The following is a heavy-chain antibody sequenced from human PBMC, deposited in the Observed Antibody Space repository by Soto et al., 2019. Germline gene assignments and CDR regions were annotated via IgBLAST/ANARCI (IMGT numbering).Heavy chain of an antibody. CDR3: ARGRAVVTASSYYYYGMDV. D-gene: IGHD2-21*02. CDR1: GGSFSGYY. CDR2: INHSGST. V-gene: IGHV4-34*01. J-gene: IGHJ6*02. Sequence: SETLSLTCAVYGGSFSGYYWSWIRQPPGKGLEWIGEINHSGSTNYNPSLKSRVTISVDTFKNQFSLKLSSVTAADTAVYYCARGRAVVTASSYYYYGMDVWGQGTTVTVSS.